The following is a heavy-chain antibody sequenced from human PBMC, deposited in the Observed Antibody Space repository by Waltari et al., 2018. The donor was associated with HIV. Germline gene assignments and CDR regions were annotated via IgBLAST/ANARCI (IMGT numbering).Heavy chain of an antibody. CDR1: GDSMITYY. CDR3: ARLRGDRTAVIDY. J-gene: IGHJ4*02. D-gene: IGHD2-21*02. Sequence: QVQLQESGPEMVKPSETLSLTCSVSGDSMITYYWIWIRQPPGKGLESIGYIYYTGKTNFNPSLKSRIAISVDTSKNQFSLNLNSVTAADTAVYFCARLRGDRTAVIDYWGQGTLVTVSS. CDR2: IYYTGKT. V-gene: IGHV4-59*08.